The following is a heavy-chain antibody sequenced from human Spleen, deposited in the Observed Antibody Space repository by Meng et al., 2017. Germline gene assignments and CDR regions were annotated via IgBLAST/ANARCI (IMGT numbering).Heavy chain of an antibody. CDR3: ARGPTTMAHDFDY. CDR1: GGSFSDYY. J-gene: IGHJ4*02. V-gene: IGHV4-34*01. CDR2: INHSGST. Sequence: QVRLQQWGAGLLKPSETLSLTCAVYGGSFSDYYWSWIRQPPGKGLEWIGEINHSGSTNYNPSLESRATISVDTSQNNLSLKLSSVTAADSAVYYCARGPTTMAHDFDYWGQGTLVTVSS. D-gene: IGHD4-11*01.